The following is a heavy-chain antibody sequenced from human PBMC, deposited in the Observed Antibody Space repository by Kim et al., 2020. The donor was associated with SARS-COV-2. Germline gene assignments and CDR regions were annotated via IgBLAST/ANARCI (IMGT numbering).Heavy chain of an antibody. CDR2: ISAYNGNT. V-gene: IGHV1-18*01. Sequence: ASVKVSCKASGYTFTSYGISWVRQAPGQGLEWMGWISAYNGNTNYAQKLQGRVTMTTDTSTSTAYMELRSLRSDDTAVYYCARDIRLSTYNGEIAAAGRGAFDIWGQGTMVTVSS. CDR3: ARDIRLSTYNGEIAAAGRGAFDI. CDR1: GYTFTSYG. D-gene: IGHD6-13*01. J-gene: IGHJ3*02.